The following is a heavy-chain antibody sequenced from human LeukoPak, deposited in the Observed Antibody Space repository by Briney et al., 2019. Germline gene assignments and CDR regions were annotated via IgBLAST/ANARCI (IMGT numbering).Heavy chain of an antibody. J-gene: IGHJ3*02. Sequence: GGSLRLSCAASGFTFSSYWMNWVRQGPGKGLVWVSRISSDGYITRYADSVKGRFTISRDNAKNTLYLQMNSLRAEDTAVYYCARELPQTTVVTGGAFDIWGQGTMVTVSS. V-gene: IGHV3-74*01. CDR1: GFTFSSYW. CDR2: ISSDGYIT. D-gene: IGHD4-23*01. CDR3: ARELPQTTVVTGGAFDI.